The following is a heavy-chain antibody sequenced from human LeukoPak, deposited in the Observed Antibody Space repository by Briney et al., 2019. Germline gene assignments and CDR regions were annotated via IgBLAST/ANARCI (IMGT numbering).Heavy chain of an antibody. D-gene: IGHD6-19*01. CDR1: GFTFDESA. J-gene: IGHJ3*02. V-gene: IGHV3-9*01. CDR2: IGWDSKSI. CDR3: AKAVAAPGAFDI. Sequence: GGSLRLSCAASGFTFDESAMHWVRQAPGKGLEWVSGIGWDSKSIVYADSVKGRFTISRDNAKNSLYLRMNGLRPEDTASYYCAKAVAAPGAFDIWGRGTVVTVSS.